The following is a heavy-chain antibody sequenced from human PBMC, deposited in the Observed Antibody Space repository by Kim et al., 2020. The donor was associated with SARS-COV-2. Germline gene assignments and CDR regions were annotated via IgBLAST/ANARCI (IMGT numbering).Heavy chain of an antibody. D-gene: IGHD6-13*01. Sequence: SVKSRITINTDTSKNQCILPLNSVTPEDTAVYYCARVSLAAAGTTPFDYWGQGTLVTVSS. J-gene: IGHJ4*02. V-gene: IGHV6-1*01. CDR3: ARVSLAAAGTTPFDY.